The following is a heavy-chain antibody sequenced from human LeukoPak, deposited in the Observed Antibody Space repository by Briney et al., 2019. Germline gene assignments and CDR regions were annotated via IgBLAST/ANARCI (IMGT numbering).Heavy chain of an antibody. V-gene: IGHV1-8*02. CDR2: MNPNSGNT. CDR1: GYTFTSYA. J-gene: IGHJ6*02. Sequence: GASVKVSCKASGYTFTSYAMHWVRQAPGQGLEWMGWMNPNSGNTGYAQKFQGRVTMTRNTSISTAYMELSSLRSEDTAVYYCARVDYYGSGSYRPRYYYGMDVWGQGTTVTVSS. CDR3: ARVDYYGSGSYRPRYYYGMDV. D-gene: IGHD3-10*01.